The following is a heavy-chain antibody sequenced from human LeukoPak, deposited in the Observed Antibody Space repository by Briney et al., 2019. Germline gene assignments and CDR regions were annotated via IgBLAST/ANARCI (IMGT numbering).Heavy chain of an antibody. Sequence: SETLSLTCTVSGGSISSYYWSWIRQPPEKGLEWIGYIYYSGSTNYNPSLKSRVTISVDTSKNQFSLKLSSVTAADTAVYYCARGGTNYYYYGMDVWGQGTTVTVSS. CDR2: IYYSGST. CDR3: ARGGTNYYYYGMDV. D-gene: IGHD2-15*01. J-gene: IGHJ6*02. CDR1: GGSISSYY. V-gene: IGHV4-59*01.